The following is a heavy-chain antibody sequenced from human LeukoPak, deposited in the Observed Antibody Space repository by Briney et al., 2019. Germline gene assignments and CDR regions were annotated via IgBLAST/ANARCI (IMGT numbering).Heavy chain of an antibody. D-gene: IGHD2-2*02. J-gene: IGHJ6*02. CDR3: ATDGRDCSSTSCYTSRYYGMDV. CDR1: GYTLTELS. CDR2: FDPEDGEK. Sequence: AASVKDSCKVSGYTLTELSMHWVRQAPGNRRAGMGGFDPEDGEKIYVQKFQDRVTMTEDTSTDTAYMELSSLRSEDTVVYYCATDGRDCSSTSCYTSRYYGMDVWGQGTTVTVSS. V-gene: IGHV1-24*01.